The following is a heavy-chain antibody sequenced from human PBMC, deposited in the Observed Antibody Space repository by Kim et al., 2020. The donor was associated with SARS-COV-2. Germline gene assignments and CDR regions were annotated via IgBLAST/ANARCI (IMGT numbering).Heavy chain of an antibody. CDR3: ARDLDRNYYYYGMDV. CDR2: IITIFGTA. Sequence: SVKVSCKASGGTFSSHAISWVRQAPGQGLEWMGGIITIFGTANYAQKFQGRVTITADKSTSTAYMELSSLRSEDTAVYYCARDLDRNYYYYGMDVWGQGTTVTVSS. V-gene: IGHV1-69*06. CDR1: GGTFSSHA. J-gene: IGHJ6*02.